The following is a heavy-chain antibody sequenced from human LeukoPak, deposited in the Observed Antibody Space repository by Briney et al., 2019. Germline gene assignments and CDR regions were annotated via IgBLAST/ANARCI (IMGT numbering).Heavy chain of an antibody. D-gene: IGHD3-10*01. J-gene: IGHJ3*02. Sequence: ASVKVSCKASGYTFTGYYMHWVRQAPGQGLEWMGIINPSGGSTSYAQKFQGRVTMTRDMSTSTVYMELSSLRSEDTAVYYCARSRLLLWFGENAFDIWGQGTMVTVSS. V-gene: IGHV1-46*01. CDR2: INPSGGST. CDR1: GYTFTGYY. CDR3: ARSRLLLWFGENAFDI.